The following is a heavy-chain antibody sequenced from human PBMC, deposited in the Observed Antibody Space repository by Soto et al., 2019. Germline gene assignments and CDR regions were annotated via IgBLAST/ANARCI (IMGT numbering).Heavy chain of an antibody. CDR1: GGSISSSSYD. J-gene: IGHJ4*02. V-gene: IGHV4-39*01. CDR2: IYYSGST. D-gene: IGHD6-19*01. CDR3: ARQVKQWLDFDY. Sequence: SETLSLTCTVSGGSISSSSYDWGWIRQPPGKGLEWIGSIYYSGSTYYNPSLKSRVTISVDTSKNQFSLKLSSVTAADTAVYHCARQVKQWLDFDYWGQGTLVTVSS.